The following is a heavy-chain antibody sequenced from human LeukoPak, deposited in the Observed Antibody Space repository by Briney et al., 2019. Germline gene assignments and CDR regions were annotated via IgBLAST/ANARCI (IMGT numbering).Heavy chain of an antibody. CDR1: GGSFSGYY. CDR3: ARGSPHYCSGGSCYSEDY. J-gene: IGHJ4*02. CDR2: INHSGST. V-gene: IGHV4-34*01. Sequence: PSETLSLTCAVYGGSFSGYYWSWIRQPPGKGLEWIGEINHSGSTNYNPSLKSRVTISVDTSKNQFSLKLSSVTAADTAVYYCARGSPHYCSGGSCYSEDYWGQGTLVTVSS. D-gene: IGHD2-15*01.